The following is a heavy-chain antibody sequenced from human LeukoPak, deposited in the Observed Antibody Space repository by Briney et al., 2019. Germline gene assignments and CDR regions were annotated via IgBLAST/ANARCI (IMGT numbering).Heavy chain of an antibody. CDR3: ARDAQRGFDYSNSLQY. CDR1: GFTFSHYG. CDR2: IWSDGSNK. J-gene: IGHJ4*02. V-gene: IGHV3-33*01. Sequence: GGSLRRSCAASGFTFSHYGMHWVRQAPGKGLEWVAVIWSDGSNKLYADSVRGRFTISRDDVRKTVYLQMDSLTAEDTAVSYCARDAQRGFDYSNSLQYWGQGTLVTVSS. D-gene: IGHD4-11*01.